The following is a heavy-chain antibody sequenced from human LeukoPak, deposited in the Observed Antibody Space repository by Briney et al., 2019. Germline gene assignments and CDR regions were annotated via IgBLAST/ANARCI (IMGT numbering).Heavy chain of an antibody. V-gene: IGHV4-39*07. CDR3: ARVSSGYDAADY. CDR1: GGSISSSSYY. J-gene: IGHJ4*02. D-gene: IGHD5-12*01. CDR2: IYYSGST. Sequence: SGTLSLTCTVSGGSISSSSYYRGWIRQPPGKGLEWIGSIYYSGSTYYNPSLKSRVTISVDTSKNQFSLKLSSVTAADTAVYYCARVSSGYDAADYWGQGTLVTVSS.